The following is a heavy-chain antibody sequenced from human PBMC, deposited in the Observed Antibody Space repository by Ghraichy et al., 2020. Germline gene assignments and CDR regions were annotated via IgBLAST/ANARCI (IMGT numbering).Heavy chain of an antibody. V-gene: IGHV3-23*01. CDR3: VRGKGGPPTPFAY. J-gene: IGHJ4*02. D-gene: IGHD4-23*01. Sequence: GGSLRLSCSTSGFTFTDYAMSWVRRAPGKGLEWVAIISGAGGTTYYADSVQGRFTISRDKSKHNLVLQMTPVGVQDTAVYYCVRGKGGPPTPFAYWGQGTQVTVSS. CDR1: GFTFTDYA. CDR2: ISGAGGTT.